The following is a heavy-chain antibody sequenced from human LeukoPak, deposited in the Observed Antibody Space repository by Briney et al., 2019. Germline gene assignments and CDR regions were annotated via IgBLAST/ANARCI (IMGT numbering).Heavy chain of an antibody. V-gene: IGHV4-4*07. Sequence: PSETLSLTCTVSGGSISSNYSSWIRQPAGKGLEWIGRIYTSGSTNYNPSLKSRVTISVDKSKNQFSLKLSSVTAADTAVYYCARAIRYYIDYWGQGTLVTVSS. CDR1: GGSISSNY. CDR2: IYTSGST. J-gene: IGHJ4*02. D-gene: IGHD1-14*01. CDR3: ARAIRYYIDY.